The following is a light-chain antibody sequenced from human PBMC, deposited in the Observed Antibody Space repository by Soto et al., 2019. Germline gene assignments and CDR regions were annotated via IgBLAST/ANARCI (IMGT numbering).Light chain of an antibody. J-gene: IGKJ4*02. Sequence: ETPMTQSPATLSVSPWERATLSCRASQSVSSNLAWYQQKPGQPPRLLIYGASTRVTGIPAGFSGSGSGTEFTLTISSLEPEDFAVYYCQQHSNRPLAFGGGTKVDI. CDR1: QSVSSN. V-gene: IGKV3-15*01. CDR3: QQHSNRPLA. CDR2: GAS.